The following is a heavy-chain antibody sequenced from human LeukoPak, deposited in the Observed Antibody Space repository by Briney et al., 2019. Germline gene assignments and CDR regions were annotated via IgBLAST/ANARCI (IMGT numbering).Heavy chain of an antibody. CDR1: GFIFNSCP. J-gene: IGHJ4*02. V-gene: IGHV3-64*01. Sequence: PGGSLRLSCAASGFIFNSCPMHWVRQAPGKGLESISAISYNGGDIYYANSVRGRFAISRDNSKNTLYLQMGSLRPEDTAFYYCAREGTPGSFDYWGQGTLVTVSA. D-gene: IGHD1/OR15-1a*01. CDR2: ISYNGGDI. CDR3: AREGTPGSFDY.